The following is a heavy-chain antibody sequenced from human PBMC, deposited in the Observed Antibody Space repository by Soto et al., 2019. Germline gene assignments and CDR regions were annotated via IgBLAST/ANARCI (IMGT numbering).Heavy chain of an antibody. CDR2: IIPIFGTA. CDR1: GGTFSSYA. D-gene: IGHD2-2*01. CDR3: ERAVDIVVVPAENYYYGMDV. V-gene: IGHV1-69*01. Sequence: QVQLVQSGAEVKKPGSSVKVSCKASGGTFSSYAISWVRQATGQGLEWMGGIIPIFGTANYAQKFQGRVTITADESTSKAYMELSSLRSEDTALYYCERAVDIVVVPAENYYYGMDVWGQGTKVTVSS. J-gene: IGHJ6*02.